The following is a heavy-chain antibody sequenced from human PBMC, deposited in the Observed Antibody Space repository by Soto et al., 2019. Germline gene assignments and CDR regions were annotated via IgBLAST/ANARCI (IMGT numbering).Heavy chain of an antibody. Sequence: GGSLRLSCAASGFTVSSNYMSWVRQAPGKGLEWVSVIYSGGSTYYADSVKGRFTISRDNSKNTLYLQMNSLRAEDTAVYYCVGGLRWLPYYFDYWGQGTLVTVSS. V-gene: IGHV3-53*01. J-gene: IGHJ4*02. CDR1: GFTVSSNY. D-gene: IGHD4-17*01. CDR3: VGGLRWLPYYFDY. CDR2: IYSGGST.